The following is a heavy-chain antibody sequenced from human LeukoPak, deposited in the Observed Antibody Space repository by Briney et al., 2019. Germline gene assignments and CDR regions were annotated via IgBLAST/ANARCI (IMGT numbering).Heavy chain of an antibody. Sequence: ASVKVSCKASGGTFSSYAISWMRQAPGQGLEWMGWISAYNGNTNYAQKLQGRVTMTTDTSTSTAYMELRSLRSDDTTVYYCARAGYSSGWYSPNWFDPWGQGTLVTVSS. CDR1: GGTFSSYA. D-gene: IGHD6-19*01. CDR3: ARAGYSSGWYSPNWFDP. CDR2: ISAYNGNT. V-gene: IGHV1-18*01. J-gene: IGHJ5*02.